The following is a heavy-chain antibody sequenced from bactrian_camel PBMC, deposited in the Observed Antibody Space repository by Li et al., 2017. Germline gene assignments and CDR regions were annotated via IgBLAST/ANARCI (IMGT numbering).Heavy chain of an antibody. CDR1: GDIYSSDC. Sequence: HVQLVESGGGSVQAGGSLRLSCAASGDIYSSDCMGWFRQAPGKKREGVAAAHGNGGGTHYADSVKDRFTISQDNAHNTFYLQMNNLRPEDSAAYYCAADLTKFPTGMFALEDHAYRYRGQGTQVTVS. CDR2: AHGNGGGT. J-gene: IGHJ4*01. CDR3: AADLTKFPTGMFALEDHAYRY. D-gene: IGHD6*01. V-gene: IGHV3S54*01.